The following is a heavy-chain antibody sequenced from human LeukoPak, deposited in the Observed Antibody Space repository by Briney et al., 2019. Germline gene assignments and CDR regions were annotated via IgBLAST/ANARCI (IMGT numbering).Heavy chain of an antibody. CDR2: IYTSGST. Sequence: SETLSLTCTVSGGSISSYYWSWIRQPAGRGLEWIGRIYTSGSTNYNPSLKSRVTMSVDTSKNQFSLKLSSVTAADTAVYYCASGYYDILTGPDPNAFDIWGQGTMVTVSS. CDR1: GGSISSYY. V-gene: IGHV4-4*07. D-gene: IGHD3-9*01. J-gene: IGHJ3*02. CDR3: ASGYYDILTGPDPNAFDI.